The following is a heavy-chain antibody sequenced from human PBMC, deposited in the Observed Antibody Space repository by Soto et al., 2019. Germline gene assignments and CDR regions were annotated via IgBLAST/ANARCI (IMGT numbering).Heavy chain of an antibody. V-gene: IGHV3-21*01. CDR2: ISSSSSYI. Sequence: EVQLVESGGGLVKPGGSLRLSCAASGFTFSSYSMNWVRQAPGKGLEWVSSISSSSSYICSADSVKGRFTISRDNAKNSLYLQMNSLRAEDTAIYYCARRDPGAYFQHWGQGTLVTVSS. CDR1: GFTFSSYS. D-gene: IGHD1-26*01. CDR3: ARRDPGAYFQH. J-gene: IGHJ1*01.